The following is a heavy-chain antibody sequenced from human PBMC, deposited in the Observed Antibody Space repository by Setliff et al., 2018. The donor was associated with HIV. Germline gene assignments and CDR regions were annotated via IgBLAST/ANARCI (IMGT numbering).Heavy chain of an antibody. D-gene: IGHD2-8*01. Sequence: ASVKVSCKASGYTFTSYYIHWVRQAPGQGLEWMGIINASGGSTTYAQKFQGRVTITRNTSISTAYMELSSLRSEDTAVYYCARGGTYCTNGVCYTHNWFDPWGQGTLVTVSS. CDR3: ARGGTYCTNGVCYTHNWFDP. CDR2: INASGGST. CDR1: GYTFTSYY. J-gene: IGHJ5*02. V-gene: IGHV1-46*01.